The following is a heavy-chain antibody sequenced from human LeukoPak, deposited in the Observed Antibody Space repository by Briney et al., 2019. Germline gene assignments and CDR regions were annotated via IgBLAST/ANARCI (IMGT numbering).Heavy chain of an antibody. CDR1: GFTFSSYS. CDR3: AKPIAAAGTDYYYMDV. CDR2: IWYDGSNK. D-gene: IGHD6-13*01. Sequence: GGSLRLSCAASGFTFSSYSMHWVRQAPGKGLEWVAVIWYDGSNKYYADSVKGRFTISRDNSKNTLYLQMNSLRAEDTAVYYCAKPIAAAGTDYYYMDVWGKGTTVTVSS. V-gene: IGHV3-33*06. J-gene: IGHJ6*03.